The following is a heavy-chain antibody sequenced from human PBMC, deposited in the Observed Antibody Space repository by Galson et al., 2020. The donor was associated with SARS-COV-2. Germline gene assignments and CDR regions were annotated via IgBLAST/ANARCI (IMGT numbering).Heavy chain of an antibody. CDR2: IYYSGST. CDR3: AREGTLRYFDLVYYYYGMDV. J-gene: IGHJ6*02. CDR1: GGSISSSSYY. Sequence: ASETLSLTCTVSGGSISSSSYYWGWIRQPPGKGLEWIGSIYYSGSTYYNPSLKSRVTISVDTSKNQFSLKLSSVTAADTAVYYCAREGTLRYFDLVYYYYGMDVWGQGTTVTVSS. V-gene: IGHV4-39*07. D-gene: IGHD3-9*01.